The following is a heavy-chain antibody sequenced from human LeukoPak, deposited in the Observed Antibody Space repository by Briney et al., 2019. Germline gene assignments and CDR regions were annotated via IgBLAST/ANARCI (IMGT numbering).Heavy chain of an antibody. J-gene: IGHJ4*02. Sequence: TSETLSLTCTVSGGSISSSSYYWGWIRQPPGKGLEWIGGIYYSGSTYYGPSLKSRATISVDTSKNHFSLKLSSVTAADTAVYYCARRATNWGSFDYWGQGNPVTVSS. CDR3: ARRATNWGSFDY. CDR2: IYYSGST. V-gene: IGHV4-39*02. D-gene: IGHD7-27*01. CDR1: GGSISSSSYY.